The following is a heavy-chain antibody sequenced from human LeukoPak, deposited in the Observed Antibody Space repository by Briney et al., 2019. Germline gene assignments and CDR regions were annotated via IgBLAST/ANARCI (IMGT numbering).Heavy chain of an antibody. CDR2: ISSSSSTI. V-gene: IGHV3-48*01. Sequence: GGSLRLSCAASGFTFSSYSMNWVRQAPGKGLEWVSYISSSSSTIYYADSVKGRFAISRDNAKNSLYLQMNSLRAEDTAVYYCARGPLTEYYYHYMDVWGKGTTVTVSS. D-gene: IGHD7-27*01. CDR3: ARGPLTEYYYHYMDV. J-gene: IGHJ6*03. CDR1: GFTFSSYS.